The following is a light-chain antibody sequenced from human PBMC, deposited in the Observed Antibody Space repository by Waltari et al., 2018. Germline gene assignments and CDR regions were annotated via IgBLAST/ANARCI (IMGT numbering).Light chain of an antibody. V-gene: IGKV3-20*01. CDR2: GAS. J-gene: IGKJ2*01. CDR1: QSVSSSY. Sequence: IVLTQSPGTMSLSPGERATLPCRASQSVSSSYLTWYQQKTGQAPRLLLHGASSRATGIPDRFSGSGSGTDFTLTISRLGPEDFAVYYCQQYGSSPPYTFGQGTKLEIK. CDR3: QQYGSSPPYT.